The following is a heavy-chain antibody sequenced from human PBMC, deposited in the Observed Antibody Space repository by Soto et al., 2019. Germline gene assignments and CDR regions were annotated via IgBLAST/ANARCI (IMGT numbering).Heavy chain of an antibody. CDR3: AAGRNYDFCSSHYDGMDV. Sequence: SVKVSCKASGYSFIRSAVQRVRQARGQGLEWIGWIDVGSGNTNNAQKFQARVSITRDVSTNTASMELSSLRSEDTAVYYCAAGRNYDFCSSHYDGMDVWGQGTTVTVSS. J-gene: IGHJ6*02. CDR1: GYSFIRSA. V-gene: IGHV1-58*01. D-gene: IGHD3-3*01. CDR2: IDVGSGNT.